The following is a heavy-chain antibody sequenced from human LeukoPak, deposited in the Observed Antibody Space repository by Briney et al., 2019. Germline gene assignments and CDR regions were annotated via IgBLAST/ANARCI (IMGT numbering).Heavy chain of an antibody. Sequence: SETLSLTCAVYGGSFSGYYWSWIRQPPGKGLEWIGEINHSGSTNYNPSLKSRVTISVDTSKNQFSLKLSSVTAADTAVYYCAGLPYCSGGSCYSVYFDYWGQGTLVTVS. V-gene: IGHV4-34*01. CDR2: INHSGST. J-gene: IGHJ4*02. D-gene: IGHD2-15*01. CDR3: AGLPYCSGGSCYSVYFDY. CDR1: GGSFSGYY.